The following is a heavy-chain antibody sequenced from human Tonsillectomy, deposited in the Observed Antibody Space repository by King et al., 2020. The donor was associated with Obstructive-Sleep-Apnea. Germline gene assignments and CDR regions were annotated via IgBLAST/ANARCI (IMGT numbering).Heavy chain of an antibody. J-gene: IGHJ4*02. D-gene: IGHD6-13*01. CDR3: AKDHIYSSTWYYFDY. V-gene: IGHV3-9*01. CDR2: IGWNSGSI. Sequence: QLVQSGGGLVQPGRSLRLSCAASGFTFDDFGMHWVRQAPGKGLEWVSRIGWNSGSIAYADSVKGRFTISRDNAKNSLYLQMNSLRAEDTAFYYCAKDHIYSSTWYYFDYWGQGTLVTVAS. CDR1: GFTFDDFG.